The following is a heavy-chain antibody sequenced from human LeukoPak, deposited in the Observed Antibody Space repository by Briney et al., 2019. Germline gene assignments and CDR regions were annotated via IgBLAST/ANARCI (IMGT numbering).Heavy chain of an antibody. CDR2: IASDGSST. Sequence: GGSLRLSCAASGFTFSSYWMYWVRQAPGKGLVWVSRIASDGSSTTYADSVKGRFSISRDNAKNTLYLQMNSLRVEDTAVYYCARGRPHGNDYWGQGTLVTVSS. CDR3: ARGRPHGNDY. J-gene: IGHJ4*02. CDR1: GFTFSSYW. V-gene: IGHV3-74*01. D-gene: IGHD4-23*01.